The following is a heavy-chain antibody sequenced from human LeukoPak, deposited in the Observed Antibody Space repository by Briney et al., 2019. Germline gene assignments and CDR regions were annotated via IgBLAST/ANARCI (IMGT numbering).Heavy chain of an antibody. CDR2: TSYDASNK. V-gene: IGHV3-30*18. CDR1: GFSFSTNG. D-gene: IGHD2-2*01. Sequence: PGGSLRLSCAASGFSFSTNGMHWVRQPPGKGLEWVATTSYDASNKYYADSVRGRFTISRDNSKNTLYLQMNSLRPEDTAVYYCAKGSVPAPIGMDVWGQGTTVTVSS. J-gene: IGHJ6*02. CDR3: AKGSVPAPIGMDV.